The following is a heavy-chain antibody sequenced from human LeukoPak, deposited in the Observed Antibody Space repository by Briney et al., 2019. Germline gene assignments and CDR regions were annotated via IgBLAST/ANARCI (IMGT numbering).Heavy chain of an antibody. CDR1: GYTFTSYY. D-gene: IGHD1-26*01. CDR3: ARDGSYYGDY. CDR2: IKPSGGST. J-gene: IGHJ4*02. V-gene: IGHV1-46*01. Sequence: GASVKVSCKASGYTFTSYYMNWVRQAPGQRLEWMRLIKPSGGSTSYAQKFQGSVTMTRDTSTSTVYMELSSLSCEDTAVYYCARDGSYYGDYWGQGTLVSVSS.